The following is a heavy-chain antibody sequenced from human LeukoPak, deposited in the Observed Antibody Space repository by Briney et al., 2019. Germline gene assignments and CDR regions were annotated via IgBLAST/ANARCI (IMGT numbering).Heavy chain of an antibody. D-gene: IGHD2-2*01. CDR3: ARRLGLYCSSTSCYLGYYYMDV. CDR1: GGSFSGYY. CDR2: INHSGST. Sequence: SETLSLTCAVYGGSFSGYYWNWIRQPPGKGLEWIGEINHSGSTNYNPSLKSRVTISVDTSKNQFSLKLSSVTAADTAVYYCARRLGLYCSSTSCYLGYYYMDVWGKGTTVTISS. J-gene: IGHJ6*03. V-gene: IGHV4-34*01.